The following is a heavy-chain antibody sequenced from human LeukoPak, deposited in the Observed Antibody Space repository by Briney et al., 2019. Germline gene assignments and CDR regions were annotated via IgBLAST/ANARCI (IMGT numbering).Heavy chain of an antibody. D-gene: IGHD3-9*01. V-gene: IGHV3-48*01. CDR3: ARSTSSEYDIYHFDY. Sequence: GGSLRLSCAASGFTFRDYTMNWVRQAPGKGLEWVSSISSSSTTIYYADSVKGRFTISRDNSKNTLYLQMNSLRAEDTAVYYCARSTSSEYDIYHFDYWGQGTLVTVSS. CDR1: GFTFRDYT. J-gene: IGHJ4*02. CDR2: ISSSSTTI.